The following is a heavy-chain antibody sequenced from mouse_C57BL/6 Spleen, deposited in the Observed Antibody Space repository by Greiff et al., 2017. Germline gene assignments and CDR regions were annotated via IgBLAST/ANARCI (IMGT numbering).Heavy chain of an antibody. V-gene: IGHV1-18*01. CDR1: GYTFTDYN. D-gene: IGHD1-1*01. Sequence: VQLKQSGPELVKPGASVKIPCKASGYTFTDYNMDWVKQSHGKSLEWIGDINPNNGGTIYNQKFKGKATLTVDKSSSTAYMELRSLTSEDTAVYYCARNPYYYGSSSFDYWGQGTTLTVSS. CDR2: INPNNGGT. J-gene: IGHJ2*01. CDR3: ARNPYYYGSSSFDY.